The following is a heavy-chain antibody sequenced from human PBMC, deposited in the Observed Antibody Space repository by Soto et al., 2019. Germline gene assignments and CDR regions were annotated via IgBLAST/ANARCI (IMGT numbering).Heavy chain of an antibody. Sequence: EVQLLASGGGLVRPGGSLRLSCAASGFTFSTYAMSWVRQAPGMGLEWVSSIGGSDGRTYYAASVRGRFIISRDNARNTLNLQMNTVSVDDTAVYYCARLGYCSGGIYEWGWFDPWGPGILVTVSS. V-gene: IGHV3-23*01. CDR1: GFTFSTYA. J-gene: IGHJ5*02. CDR3: ARLGYCSGGIYEWGWFDP. D-gene: IGHD2-15*01. CDR2: IGGSDGRT.